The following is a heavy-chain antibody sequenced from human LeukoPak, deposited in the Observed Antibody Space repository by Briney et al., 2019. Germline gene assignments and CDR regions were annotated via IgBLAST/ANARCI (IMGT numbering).Heavy chain of an antibody. J-gene: IGHJ3*02. D-gene: IGHD6-6*01. CDR1: GGSISSYY. CDR3: AREYSSSSGKNAFDI. Sequence: SGTLSLTCTVSGGSISSYYWGWIRQPAGKGLQWIGRISASGSTNYNPSLKSRVTMSVDTSKNQFSLKLTSVTAADTAVYYCAREYSSSSGKNAFDIWGQGTMVTVSP. V-gene: IGHV4-4*07. CDR2: ISASGST.